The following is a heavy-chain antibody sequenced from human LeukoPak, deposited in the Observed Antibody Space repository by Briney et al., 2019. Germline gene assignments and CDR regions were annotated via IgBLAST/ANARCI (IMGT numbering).Heavy chain of an antibody. Sequence: GGSLRLSCAASGFTFSDYYMSWIRQAPGKGLEWVSYISSSGSTIYYADSVKGRFTISRDNAKNSLYLQMNSLRVEDTAVYYCARDQGYSYEGYYYGMDVWGQGTTVTVSS. CDR1: GFTFSDYY. V-gene: IGHV3-11*01. CDR3: ARDQGYSYEGYYYGMDV. CDR2: ISSSGSTI. J-gene: IGHJ6*02. D-gene: IGHD5-18*01.